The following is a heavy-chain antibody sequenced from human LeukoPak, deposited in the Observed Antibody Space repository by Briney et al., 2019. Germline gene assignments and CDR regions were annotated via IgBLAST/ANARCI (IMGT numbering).Heavy chain of an antibody. CDR3: VEGVRMGVTSAFDI. CDR2: STGTGYNT. J-gene: IGHJ3*02. CDR1: ESTFSNYA. V-gene: IGHV3-23*01. D-gene: IGHD1-26*01. Sequence: QPGGSLRLSCAASESTFSNYAMSWVRQAPGKGLEWVSGSTGTGYNTYYADSVKGRFTISRDNSKNTLYLQMNSLRAEDTAVYYCVEGVRMGVTSAFDIWGQGTMVTVSS.